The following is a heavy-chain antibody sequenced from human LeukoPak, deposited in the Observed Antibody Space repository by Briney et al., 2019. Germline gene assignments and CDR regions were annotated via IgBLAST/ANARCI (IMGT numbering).Heavy chain of an antibody. V-gene: IGHV4-4*07. CDR3: ARGPPPDFDY. J-gene: IGHJ4*02. Sequence: SETLSLTCSVSGDSISSYYWSWIRQPAGKGLEWIGRIYTSGSTDYNPSLKSRVTMSVDTSKNQFSLKLSSVTAADTAVHYCARGPPPDFDYWGQGTLVTVST. CDR1: GDSISSYY. CDR2: IYTSGST.